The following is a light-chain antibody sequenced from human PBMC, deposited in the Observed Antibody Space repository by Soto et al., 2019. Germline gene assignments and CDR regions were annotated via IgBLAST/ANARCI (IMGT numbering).Light chain of an antibody. CDR2: GAS. Sequence: EVVLTQSPDTLSLSPGETATLSCRASQSVDRYVAWYQQKLGQAPRLLIYGASSRATGIPDRFSGSGSGTDFTLTVSRLEPADFGVYYCQQYGSSTGWTFGQGTKVEIK. V-gene: IGKV3-20*01. CDR3: QQYGSSTGWT. J-gene: IGKJ1*01. CDR1: QSVDRY.